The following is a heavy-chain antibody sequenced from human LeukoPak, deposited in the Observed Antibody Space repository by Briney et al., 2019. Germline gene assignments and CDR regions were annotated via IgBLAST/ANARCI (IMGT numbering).Heavy chain of an antibody. CDR1: GFTFSYYA. Sequence: GGSLRLSCAASGFTFSYYAMHWVRQAPGKGLEWVALISYDGSNKYYADSVKGRFTISRDNSKNTLYLQMNSLRAEDTAVYYCARDPRAAAGKIFDYWGQGTLVTVSS. J-gene: IGHJ4*02. CDR2: ISYDGSNK. D-gene: IGHD6-13*01. CDR3: ARDPRAAAGKIFDY. V-gene: IGHV3-30-3*01.